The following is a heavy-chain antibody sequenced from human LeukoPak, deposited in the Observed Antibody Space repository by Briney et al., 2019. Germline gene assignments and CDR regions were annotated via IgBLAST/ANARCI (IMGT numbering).Heavy chain of an antibody. CDR3: AREYYYDSPNWFDP. CDR2: IYTSGST. D-gene: IGHD3-22*01. CDR1: GGSISSYY. J-gene: IGHJ5*02. V-gene: IGHV4-4*07. Sequence: SETLSLTCTVSGGSISSYYWSWIRQPAGKGLEWIGRIYTSGSTNYNPSLKSRVTTSVDTSKNQFSLKLSSVTAADTAVYYCAREYYYDSPNWFDPWGQGTLVTVSS.